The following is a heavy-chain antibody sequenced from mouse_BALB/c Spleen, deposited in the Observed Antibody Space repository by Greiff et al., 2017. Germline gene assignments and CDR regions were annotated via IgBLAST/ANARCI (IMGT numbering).Heavy chain of an antibody. V-gene: IGHV10-1*02. J-gene: IGHJ3*01. CDR2: IRSKSNNYAT. CDR3: VRRGDYGAWFAY. CDR1: GFTFNTYA. D-gene: IGHD1-1*02. Sequence: EVKLVESGGGLVQPKGSLKLSCAASGFTFNTYAMNWVRQAPGKGLEWVARIRSKSNNYATYYADSVKDRFTISRDDSQSMLYLQMNNLKTEDTAMYYCVRRGDYGAWFAYWGQGTLVTVSA.